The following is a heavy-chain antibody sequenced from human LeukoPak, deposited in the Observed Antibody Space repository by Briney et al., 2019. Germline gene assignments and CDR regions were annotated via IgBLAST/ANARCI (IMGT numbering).Heavy chain of an antibody. Sequence: GSVKVSCKASGYTFTGYYMHWVRQAPGQGLEWVGWINPNSGGTNYAQKFQGRVTMTRDTSISTAYMELSRLRSDDTAVYYCAREDSSSWYGRPSWFDPWGQGTLVTVSS. J-gene: IGHJ5*02. CDR3: AREDSSSWYGRPSWFDP. V-gene: IGHV1-2*02. D-gene: IGHD6-13*01. CDR1: GYTFTGYY. CDR2: INPNSGGT.